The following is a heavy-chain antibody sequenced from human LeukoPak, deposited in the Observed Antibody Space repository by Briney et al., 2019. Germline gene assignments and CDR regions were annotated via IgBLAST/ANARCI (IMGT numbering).Heavy chain of an antibody. CDR1: GYTFTGYY. CDR2: INPNSGGT. D-gene: IGHD3-22*01. Sequence: ASVKVSCKTSGYTFTGYYTHWVRQAPGQGLEWMGRINPNSGGTNYAQKFQGRVTMTRDTSIGTAYMELSRLKSDDTAVYYCAREGLGDSSGYHHAFDIWGQGTMVTVSS. V-gene: IGHV1-2*06. J-gene: IGHJ3*02. CDR3: AREGLGDSSGYHHAFDI.